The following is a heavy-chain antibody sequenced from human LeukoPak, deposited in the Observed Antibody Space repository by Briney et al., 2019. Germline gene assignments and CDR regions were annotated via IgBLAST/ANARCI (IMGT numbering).Heavy chain of an antibody. Sequence: SETLSLTCTVSGGSISSYYWSWIRQPPGKGLEWIGYIYYSGSTNYNPSLKSRVTISVDTSKNQFSLKLSSVTAADTAVYYCARVGYDYVEDYWGQGTLVTVSS. V-gene: IGHV4-59*01. CDR1: GGSISSYY. CDR2: IYYSGST. D-gene: IGHD5-12*01. CDR3: ARVGYDYVEDY. J-gene: IGHJ4*02.